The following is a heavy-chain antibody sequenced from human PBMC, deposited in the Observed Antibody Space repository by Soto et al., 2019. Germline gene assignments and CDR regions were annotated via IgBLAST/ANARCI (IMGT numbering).Heavy chain of an antibody. V-gene: IGHV3-48*02. CDR1: GFSFSAYS. Sequence: PGGSLRLSCAASGFSFSAYSMNWVRQAPGKGLEWIAYASTSSTTKYYADSVRGRFSISRDNANVLLYLDMDKLRDEDTGIYYCAGSYSSGNWYFDYWGLGTPVTVSS. D-gene: IGHD3-10*01. J-gene: IGHJ4*02. CDR2: ASTSSTTK. CDR3: AGSYSSGNWYFDY.